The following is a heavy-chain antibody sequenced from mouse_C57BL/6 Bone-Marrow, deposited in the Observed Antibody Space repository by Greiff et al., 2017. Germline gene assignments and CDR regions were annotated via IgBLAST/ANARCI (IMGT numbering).Heavy chain of an antibody. CDR2: IYPGDGDT. Sequence: VQRVESGAELVKPGASVTISCKASGYAFSSYWMNWVKQRPGTGLEWIGQIYPGDGDTNYNGKFKGKATLTADKSSSTAYMQLSSLTSEDSAVYFCARSGDGYYGWFAYWGQGTLVTVSA. D-gene: IGHD2-3*01. J-gene: IGHJ3*01. V-gene: IGHV1-80*01. CDR1: GYAFSSYW. CDR3: ARSGDGYYGWFAY.